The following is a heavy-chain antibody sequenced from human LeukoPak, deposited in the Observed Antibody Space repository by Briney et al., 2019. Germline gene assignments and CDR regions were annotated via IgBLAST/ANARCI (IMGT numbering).Heavy chain of an antibody. J-gene: IGHJ3*02. CDR1: GFTFGSYS. CDR3: AKDMIVVVFPDRNAFDI. D-gene: IGHD3-22*01. CDR2: ISSSSSTI. Sequence: PGGSLRLSCAASGFTFGSYSMNWVRQAPGKGLEWVSYISSSSSTIYYADSVKGRFTISRDNAKNSLYLQMNSLRAEDTAVYYCAKDMIVVVFPDRNAFDIWGQGTMVTVSS. V-gene: IGHV3-48*04.